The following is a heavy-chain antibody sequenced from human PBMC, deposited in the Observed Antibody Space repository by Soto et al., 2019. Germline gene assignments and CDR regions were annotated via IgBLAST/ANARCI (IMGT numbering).Heavy chain of an antibody. D-gene: IGHD2-21*02. CDR1: GGTFSNHA. CDR2: IIPMFPTA. V-gene: IGHV1-69*13. J-gene: IGHJ6*02. Sequence: GASVKVSCKASGGTFSNHAISWVLQAPGQGLEWVGGIIPMFPTADYAQRVQGRVTITADDSTTTVYMELSGLRSEDTAMYYCARDDATYCGGDCYRYFYYGMDVWGQGTTVTVSS. CDR3: ARDDATYCGGDCYRYFYYGMDV.